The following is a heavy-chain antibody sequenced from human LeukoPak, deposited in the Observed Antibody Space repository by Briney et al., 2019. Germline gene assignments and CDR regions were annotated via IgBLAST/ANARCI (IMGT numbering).Heavy chain of an antibody. J-gene: IGHJ4*02. CDR2: INPNSGGT. Sequence: ASVKVSCKASGYXFTGYYMHWVRQAPGQGHEWMGWINPNSGGTNYAQKFQGRVTMTRDTSISTAYMELNRLRSDDTAVYYCARDRDYGSGIFDYWGQGTLVTVSS. CDR3: ARDRDYGSGIFDY. D-gene: IGHD3-10*01. V-gene: IGHV1-2*02. CDR1: GYXFTGYY.